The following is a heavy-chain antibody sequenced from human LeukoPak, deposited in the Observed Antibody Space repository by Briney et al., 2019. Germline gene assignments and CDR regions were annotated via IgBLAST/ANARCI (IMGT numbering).Heavy chain of an antibody. Sequence: PGGSLRLSCAASGFTFSSYAMHWVRRAPGKGLEWVAVISYDGSNKYYADSVKGRFTISRDNSKNTLYLQMNSLRAEDTAVYYCALSYYYYYMDVWGKGTTVTVSS. CDR2: ISYDGSNK. CDR1: GFTFSSYA. J-gene: IGHJ6*03. CDR3: ALSYYYYYMDV. V-gene: IGHV3-30-3*01.